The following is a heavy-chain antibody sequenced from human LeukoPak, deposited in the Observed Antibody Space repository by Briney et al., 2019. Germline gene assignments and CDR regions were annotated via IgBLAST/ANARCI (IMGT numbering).Heavy chain of an antibody. D-gene: IGHD5-24*01. V-gene: IGHV4-34*01. J-gene: IGHJ4*02. CDR1: GGSFSGYY. Sequence: SETLSLTCAVYGGSFSGYYWSWIRQPPGKGLEWIGEINHSGSTNYNPSLKSRVTISVDTSKNQFSLKLSSVTAADTAVYYCARGFYKNFDYWGQRTLVTVSS. CDR3: ARGFYKNFDY. CDR2: INHSGST.